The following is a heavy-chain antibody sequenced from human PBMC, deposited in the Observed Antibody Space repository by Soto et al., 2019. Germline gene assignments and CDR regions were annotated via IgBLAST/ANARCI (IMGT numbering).Heavy chain of an antibody. CDR1: GGSISSGDYY. V-gene: IGHV4-30-4*01. CDR3: ARDSEDGYASMDV. CDR2: IYYSGST. Sequence: QVQLQESGPGLVKPSQTLSLTCTVSGGSISSGDYYWSWIRQPPGKGLEWIVYIYYSGSTYYNPSLRRRVTISPDTSKNQFSLKLSSVTAADTAVYYCARDSEDGYASMDVWGQWTTVTVSS. J-gene: IGHJ6*02. D-gene: IGHD3-16*01.